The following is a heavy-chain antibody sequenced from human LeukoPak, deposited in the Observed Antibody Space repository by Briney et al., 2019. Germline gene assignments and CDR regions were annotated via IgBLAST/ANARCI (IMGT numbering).Heavy chain of an antibody. CDR2: ISYDGSTI. CDR3: ARDLSERYSIDH. V-gene: IGHV3-30-3*01. CDR1: GFTFRSHA. J-gene: IGHJ4*02. Sequence: GGSLRLSCAASGFTFRSHAMHWVRQAPGKGLEWEAFISYDGSTIYYADSVKGRLYISRDNSKNTLYVQMNSLRPEDTAVYYCARDLSERYSIDHWGQGTLVTVPS. D-gene: IGHD2-15*01.